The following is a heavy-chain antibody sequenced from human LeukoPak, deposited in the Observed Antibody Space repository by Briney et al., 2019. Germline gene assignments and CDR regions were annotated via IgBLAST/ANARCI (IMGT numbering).Heavy chain of an antibody. CDR3: AKVPGPGNYYDTSGYYYFDY. V-gene: IGHV3-7*03. CDR2: IKQDGSEK. Sequence: QSGGSLRLSCAASGFTFSSYWMSWVRQAPGKGLEWVANIKQDGSEKYYVDSVKGRFTISRDNAKNSLYLQMNSLRAEDTALYYCAKVPGPGNYYDTSGYYYFDYWGQGTLVTVSS. CDR1: GFTFSSYW. J-gene: IGHJ4*02. D-gene: IGHD3-22*01.